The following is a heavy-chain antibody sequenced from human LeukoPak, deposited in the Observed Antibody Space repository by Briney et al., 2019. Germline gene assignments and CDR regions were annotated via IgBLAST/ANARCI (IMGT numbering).Heavy chain of an antibody. Sequence: GGSLRLSCAASEFTFSRFWMSWVRQAPGKGLEWVANIKQDGSERNYVDSVKGRFTISRDNAKCSLYLQMNSLRAEDTAVYYCATEVGTPDIRSAFDIWGQGTMVTVSS. D-gene: IGHD2-15*01. CDR1: EFTFSRFW. V-gene: IGHV3-7*01. CDR3: ATEVGTPDIRSAFDI. J-gene: IGHJ3*02. CDR2: IKQDGSER.